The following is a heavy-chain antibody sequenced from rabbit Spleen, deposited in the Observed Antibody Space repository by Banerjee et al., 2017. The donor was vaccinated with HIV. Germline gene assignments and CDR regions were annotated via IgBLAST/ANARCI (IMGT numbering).Heavy chain of an antibody. CDR2: IDTNDGDT. V-gene: IGHV1S45*01. J-gene: IGHJ2*01. CDR3: ARNYVNAFDP. Sequence: QEQLEESGGDLVQPEGSLTLTCTASGFSFSSSYWICWVRQAPGKGLEWIACIDTNDGDTDYANWPKGRFTISKTSSTTVTLQMTSLTAADTATYFCARNYVNAFDPWGPGTLVTVS. D-gene: IGHD1-1*01. CDR1: GFSFSSSYW.